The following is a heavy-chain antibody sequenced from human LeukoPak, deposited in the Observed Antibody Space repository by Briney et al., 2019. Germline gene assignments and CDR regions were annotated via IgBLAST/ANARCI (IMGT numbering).Heavy chain of an antibody. Sequence: PSETLSLTRTVSGGSISSYYWSWIRQPPGKGLEWIGYIYYSGSTNYNPSLKSRVTISVDTSKNQFSLKLSSVTAADTAVYYCARLYDFWSGYYGRYYFDYWGQGTLVTVSS. CDR3: ARLYDFWSGYYGRYYFDY. J-gene: IGHJ4*02. D-gene: IGHD3-3*01. V-gene: IGHV4-59*08. CDR1: GGSISSYY. CDR2: IYYSGST.